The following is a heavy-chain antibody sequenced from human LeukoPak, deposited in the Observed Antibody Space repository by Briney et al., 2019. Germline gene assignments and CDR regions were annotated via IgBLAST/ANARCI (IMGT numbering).Heavy chain of an antibody. CDR1: GITFSSYA. CDR2: IGGSGVST. D-gene: IGHD6-13*01. Sequence: GSLRPSCAASGITFSSYAMRWGRPAPGEGLGWVSAIGGSGVSTYYEDSVKGRFTISRDNSKNTLYLQMNSLRAEDTAVYYCARSRSWPGNWYFDLWGRGTLVTVSS. J-gene: IGHJ2*01. CDR3: ARSRSWPGNWYFDL. V-gene: IGHV3-23*01.